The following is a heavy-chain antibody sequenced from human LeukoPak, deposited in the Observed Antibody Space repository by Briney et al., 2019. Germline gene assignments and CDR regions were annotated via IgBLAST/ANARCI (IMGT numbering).Heavy chain of an antibody. CDR2: IIPIFGTA. CDR1: GGTFSSYA. CDR3: ARAPMGELRDYYYYMDV. J-gene: IGHJ6*03. D-gene: IGHD1-26*01. Sequence: SVKVSCKASGGTFSSYAISWVRQAPGQGLEWMGGIIPIFGTANYAQKFQGRVTITADESTSTAYMELSSLRSEDTAVYYCARAPMGELRDYYYYMDVWGKGTTVTVSS. V-gene: IGHV1-69*13.